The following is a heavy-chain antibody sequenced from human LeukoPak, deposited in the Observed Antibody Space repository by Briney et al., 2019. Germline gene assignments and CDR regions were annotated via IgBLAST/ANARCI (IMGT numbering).Heavy chain of an antibody. Sequence: GRSLRLSCAASGFTFSSYAMHWVRQAPGKGLEWVAVISYDGSNKYYADSVKGRFTISRDNSKNTLYLQMNSLRAEDTAVYYCARDIAVAGSYYYYGMDVWGQGTTVSVSS. D-gene: IGHD6-19*01. CDR1: GFTFSSYA. CDR2: ISYDGSNK. J-gene: IGHJ6*02. CDR3: ARDIAVAGSYYYYGMDV. V-gene: IGHV3-30*04.